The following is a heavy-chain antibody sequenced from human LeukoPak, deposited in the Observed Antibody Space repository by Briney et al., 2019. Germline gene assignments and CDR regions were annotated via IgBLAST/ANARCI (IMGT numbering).Heavy chain of an antibody. CDR3: ARVVYGSGSHYTMDV. V-gene: IGHV3-9*01. J-gene: IGHJ6*03. D-gene: IGHD3-10*01. Sequence: PGGSLRLSCAASGFTFYDYAMHWVRQAPGKGLEWVSGISWNSGSIGYADSVKGRFTISRDNAKNSLYLQMNSLRAEDTALYYCARVVYGSGSHYTMDVWGKGTTVTVSS. CDR1: GFTFYDYA. CDR2: ISWNSGSI.